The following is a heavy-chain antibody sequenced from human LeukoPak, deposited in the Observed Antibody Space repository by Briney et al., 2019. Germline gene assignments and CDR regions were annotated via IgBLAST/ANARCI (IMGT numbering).Heavy chain of an antibody. CDR3: ARAYYDSSGYYSSAFDI. CDR2: IISSSSTI. J-gene: IGHJ3*02. Sequence: GGSLRLSCAASGFTFSSYSMNWVRQSPGKELEWVSYIISSSSTIYYADSVKGRFTVSRDNAKNSRYLQMNRLRDEETAVYYCARAYYDSSGYYSSAFDIWGQGTMVTVSS. CDR1: GFTFSSYS. V-gene: IGHV3-48*02. D-gene: IGHD3-22*01.